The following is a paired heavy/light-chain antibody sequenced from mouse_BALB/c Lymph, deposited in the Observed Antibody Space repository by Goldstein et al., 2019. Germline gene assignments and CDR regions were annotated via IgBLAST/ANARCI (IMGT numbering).Heavy chain of an antibody. CDR3: ARSSPFYAMDY. J-gene: IGHJ4*01. Sequence: QIQLVQSGPELKKPGETVRISCKASGYTFTTAGMQWVQKMPGKGLKWIGWINTHSGVPKYAEDFKGRFAFSLETSASTAYLQISNLKNEDTATYFCARSSPFYAMDYWGQGTSVTVSS. V-gene: IGHV9-4*02. CDR2: INTHSGVP. CDR1: GYTFTTAG.
Light chain of an antibody. CDR3: QNDHSYPLT. J-gene: IGKJ5*01. Sequence: DIVMTQSPSSLSVSAGEKVTMSCKSSQSLLNSGNQKNYLAWYQQKPGQPPKLLIYGASTRESGVPDRFTGSGSGTDFTLTISSVQAEDLAVYYCQNDHSYPLTFGAGTKLELK. CDR2: GAS. V-gene: IGKV8-28*01. CDR1: QSLLNSGNQKNY.